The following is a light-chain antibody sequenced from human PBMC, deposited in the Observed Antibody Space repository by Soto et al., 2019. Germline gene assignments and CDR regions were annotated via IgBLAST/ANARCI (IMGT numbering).Light chain of an antibody. Sequence: EIVLTQSPATLSLSPGERATLSFMASQTVRNNYLAWYQQKPGQAPRLLIYDASNRATGIPARFSGSGSGTDFTLTISSLEPEDFAVYYCQQRSNWAITFGQGTRLEIK. CDR1: QTVRNNY. V-gene: IGKV3-11*01. CDR2: DAS. J-gene: IGKJ5*01. CDR3: QQRSNWAIT.